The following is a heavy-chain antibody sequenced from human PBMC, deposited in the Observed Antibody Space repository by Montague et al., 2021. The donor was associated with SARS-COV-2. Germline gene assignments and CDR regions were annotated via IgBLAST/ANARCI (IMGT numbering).Heavy chain of an antibody. V-gene: IGHV4-59*11. CDR3: AREFRIELWQTNWYFGL. D-gene: IGHD3-16*01. CDR2: FDHSGDT. J-gene: IGHJ2*01. Sequence: SETLSLTCSVSGGSISGHYWSWVRQPPGKGLEWIGNFDHSGDTNYNPSLKSRATISVDTSKNQFAQRLHSVTAAGTAVYYCAREFRIELWQTNWYFGLWGRGTLVTVSS. CDR1: GGSISGHY.